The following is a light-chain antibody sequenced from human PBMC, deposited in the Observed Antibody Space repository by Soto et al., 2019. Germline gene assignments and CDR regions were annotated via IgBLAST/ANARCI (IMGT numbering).Light chain of an antibody. CDR2: KAS. CDR3: QEYNSYWT. V-gene: IGKV1-5*03. CDR1: QSSSNW. Sequence: IQMTQSPSTLSASVGDRGTITCRASQSSSNWLAWYQQKPGKAPKLLIYKASSLESGVPSRFSGSGSGTEFTLTISSLQPDDFGTYYCQEYNSYWTFGQGTKVDIK. J-gene: IGKJ1*01.